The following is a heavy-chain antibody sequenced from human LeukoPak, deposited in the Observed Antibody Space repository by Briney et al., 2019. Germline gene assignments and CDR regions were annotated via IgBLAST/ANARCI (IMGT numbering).Heavy chain of an antibody. Sequence: PGGSLRLSCAASGFTFSSYEMNWVRQPPGKGLEWIGSIYYSGSTYYNPSLKSRVTISVDTSKYQFSLKLSSVTAADTAVYYCARLRGIVVVTASDYWGQGTLVTVSS. CDR3: ARLRGIVVVTASDY. J-gene: IGHJ4*02. CDR1: GFTFSSYE. V-gene: IGHV4-39*01. D-gene: IGHD2-21*02. CDR2: IYYSGST.